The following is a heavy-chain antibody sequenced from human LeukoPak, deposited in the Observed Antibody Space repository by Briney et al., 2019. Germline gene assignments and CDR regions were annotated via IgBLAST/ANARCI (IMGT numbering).Heavy chain of an antibody. Sequence: PSETLSLTCAVYGGSFSGYYWSWIRQPPGKGLEWIGEINHSGSTNYNPSLKSRVTISVDTSKNQFSLKLSSVTAADTAVYYCARDRGRRQDNWFDPWGQGTLVTVSS. V-gene: IGHV4-34*01. CDR3: ARDRGRRQDNWFDP. CDR2: INHSGST. J-gene: IGHJ5*02. D-gene: IGHD3-10*01. CDR1: GGSFSGYY.